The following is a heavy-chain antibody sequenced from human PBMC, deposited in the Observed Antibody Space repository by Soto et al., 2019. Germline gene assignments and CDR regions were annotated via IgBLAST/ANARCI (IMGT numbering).Heavy chain of an antibody. V-gene: IGHV3-23*01. CDR3: TKGGIPRRYNIPKVDFDY. CDR2: ISGSGATT. J-gene: IGHJ4*02. CDR1: GFIFSNYA. D-gene: IGHD1-1*01. Sequence: GGSLRLSCAASGFIFSNYAMSWVRQAPGRGLEWVSAISGSGATTYYPDSVKGRFTISRDNSKNTLYLQMNNLRADDTAVYYCTKGGIPRRYNIPKVDFDYWGQGSLVNVSS.